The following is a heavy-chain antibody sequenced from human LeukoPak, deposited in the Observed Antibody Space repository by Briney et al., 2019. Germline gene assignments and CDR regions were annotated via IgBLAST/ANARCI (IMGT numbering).Heavy chain of an antibody. J-gene: IGHJ4*02. D-gene: IGHD2-15*01. CDR3: ARDAVVVVAATPFDY. V-gene: IGHV1-69*04. CDR2: IIPILGIA. CDR1: GGTFSSYA. Sequence: ASVMVSCKASGGTFSSYAISWVRQAPGQGLEWMGRIIPILGIANYAQKFQGRVTITADKSTSTAYMELSSLRSEDTAVYYCARDAVVVVAATPFDYWGQGTLVTVSS.